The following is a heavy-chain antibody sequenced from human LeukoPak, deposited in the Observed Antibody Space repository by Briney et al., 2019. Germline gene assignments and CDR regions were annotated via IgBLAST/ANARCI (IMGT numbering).Heavy chain of an antibody. D-gene: IGHD3-22*01. J-gene: IGHJ6*03. CDR2: IRSKAYGGTT. V-gene: IGHV3-49*03. CDR3: TRDQADSSGYYYATNYYYYYMDV. CDR1: GFTFGDYA. Sequence: GGSLRLSCTASGFTFGDYAMSWFRQAPGKGLEWVGFIRSKAYGGTTEYAASVKGRFTISRDDSKSIAYLQMNSLKTEDTAVYYCTRDQADSSGYYYATNYYYYYMDVWGKGTTVTVSS.